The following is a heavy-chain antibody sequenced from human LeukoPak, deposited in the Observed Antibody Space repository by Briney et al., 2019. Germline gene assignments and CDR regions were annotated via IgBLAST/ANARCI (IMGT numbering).Heavy chain of an antibody. J-gene: IGHJ6*02. V-gene: IGHV3-66*01. CDR2: IYSGGST. Sequence: GGSLRLSCAASGFTVSSNYMSWVRQAPGKGLEWVSVIYSGGSTYYADSVKGRFTISRDNSKNTQYLQMNSLRAEDTAVYYCARDRMATIGTYYYGMDVWGQGTTVTVSS. CDR1: GFTVSSNY. D-gene: IGHD5-24*01. CDR3: ARDRMATIGTYYYGMDV.